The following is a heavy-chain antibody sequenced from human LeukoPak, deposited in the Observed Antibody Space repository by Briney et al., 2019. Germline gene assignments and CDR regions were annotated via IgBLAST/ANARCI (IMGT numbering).Heavy chain of an antibody. Sequence: GGSLRLSCAASGFTFSDHYMYWVRQAPEKGLEWVARIRNKANSYTTEYAASVKGRFTISRDDSGNSLFLQMNTLQTEDTAVYYCARSGSYLPFDYWGQGTLVTVSS. D-gene: IGHD1-26*01. CDR1: GFTFSDHY. CDR2: IRNKANSYTT. V-gene: IGHV3-72*01. CDR3: ARSGSYLPFDY. J-gene: IGHJ4*02.